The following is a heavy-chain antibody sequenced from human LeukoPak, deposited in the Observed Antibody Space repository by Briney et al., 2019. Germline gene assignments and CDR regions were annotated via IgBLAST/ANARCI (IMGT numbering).Heavy chain of an antibody. Sequence: GGSLRLSCTASGFTFSDYAISWVRQAPGKGLEWIGFIRSKTYGGTVYAASVKDRFVISRDDSKTIAYLQMNSLKTEDTAVYYCSRGGVNDYGDGQYFQYWGQGTLVTVSS. J-gene: IGHJ1*01. CDR3: SRGGVNDYGDGQYFQY. D-gene: IGHD4-17*01. V-gene: IGHV3-49*04. CDR2: IRSKTYGGT. CDR1: GFTFSDYA.